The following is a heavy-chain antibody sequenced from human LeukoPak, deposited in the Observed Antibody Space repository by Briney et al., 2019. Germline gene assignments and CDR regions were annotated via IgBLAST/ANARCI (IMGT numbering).Heavy chain of an antibody. D-gene: IGHD2-2*01. Sequence: SETLSLTCTVSGGSISSSNYYWGWIRQPPGKGLEWIGSIYYSGSTYYNPSLKSRVTISVDTSKNQFSLKLSSVTAADTAVYYCARSMGYCSSTSCFPNDYWGQGTLVTVSS. V-gene: IGHV4-39*01. CDR1: GGSISSSNYY. CDR3: ARSMGYCSSTSCFPNDY. J-gene: IGHJ4*02. CDR2: IYYSGST.